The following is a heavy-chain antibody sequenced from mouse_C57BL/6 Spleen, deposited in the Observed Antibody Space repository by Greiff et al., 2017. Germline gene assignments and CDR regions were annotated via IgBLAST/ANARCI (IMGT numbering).Heavy chain of an antibody. D-gene: IGHD1-1*01. CDR3: ARDKTTVVANFPYYYAMDY. Sequence: EVMLVESGGGLVKPGGSLKLSCAASGFTFSSYAMSWVRQTPEKRLEWVATISDGGSYTYYPDNVKGRFTISRDNAKNNLYLQMSHLKSEDTAMYYCARDKTTVVANFPYYYAMDYWGQGTSVTVSS. CDR1: GFTFSSYA. CDR2: ISDGGSYT. J-gene: IGHJ4*01. V-gene: IGHV5-4*01.